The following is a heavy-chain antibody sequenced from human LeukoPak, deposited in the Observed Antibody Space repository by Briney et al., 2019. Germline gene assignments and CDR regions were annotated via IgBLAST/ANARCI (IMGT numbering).Heavy chain of an antibody. CDR1: GGSISSYY. CDR2: IYYSGST. J-gene: IGHJ6*02. D-gene: IGHD5-24*01. Sequence: ETLXLTCTVSGGSISSYYWSWIRQPPGKGLEWIGYIYYSGSTNYNPSLKSRVTISVDTSKNQFSLNLTSVTAADTAMYYCARADGYYYGMDVWGPGTTVTVSS. CDR3: ARADGYYYGMDV. V-gene: IGHV4-59*01.